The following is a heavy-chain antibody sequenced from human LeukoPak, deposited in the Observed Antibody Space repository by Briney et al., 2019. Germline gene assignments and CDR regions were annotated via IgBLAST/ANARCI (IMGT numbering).Heavy chain of an antibody. D-gene: IGHD4-17*01. CDR1: DDSFSSHY. J-gene: IGHJ4*02. Sequence: SETLSLTCAVSDDSFSSHYWTWIRQPPGKGLEWIGYISYIGSTNYNPSLKSRVTISIDTSKNQFSLKLSSVTAADTAVYYCARDNGSDYGDYALGYWGQGTLVTVSS. CDR3: ARDNGSDYGDYALGY. V-gene: IGHV4-59*11. CDR2: ISYIGST.